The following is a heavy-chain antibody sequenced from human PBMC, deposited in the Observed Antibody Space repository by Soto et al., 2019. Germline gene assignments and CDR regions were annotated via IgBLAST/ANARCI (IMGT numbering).Heavy chain of an antibody. V-gene: IGHV1-46*01. CDR1: GYTFTSYY. D-gene: IGHD3-10*01. CDR2: INPSAGST. CDR3: ARDFNFFGSGRFVF. Sequence: QVQLVQSGAEVKKPGASVKVSCKASGYTFTSYYMHWVRQAPGQGLEWMGIINPSAGSTSYAQKFQCRVTMTRDTSTSTVYMELSSLRSEDTPVYYCARDFNFFGSGRFVFSGQGTLVTVSS. J-gene: IGHJ4*02.